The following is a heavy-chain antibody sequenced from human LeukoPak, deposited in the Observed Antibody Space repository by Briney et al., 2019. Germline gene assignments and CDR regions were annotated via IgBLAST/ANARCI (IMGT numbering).Heavy chain of an antibody. J-gene: IGHJ4*02. CDR2: IKSKTDGGTT. D-gene: IGHD5-24*01. CDR3: ASQLQGYYFDY. V-gene: IGHV3-15*01. Sequence: GGSLRLSCAASGFTFSNAWMSWVRQAPGKGLEWVGRIKSKTDGGTTDYAAPVKGRFTISRDDSKNTLYLQMNSLKTEDTAVYYCASQLQGYYFDYWGQGTLVTVSS. CDR1: GFTFSNAW.